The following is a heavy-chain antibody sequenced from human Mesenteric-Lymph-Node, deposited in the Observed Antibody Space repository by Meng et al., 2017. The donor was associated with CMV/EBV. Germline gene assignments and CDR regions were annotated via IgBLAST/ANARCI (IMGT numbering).Heavy chain of an antibody. J-gene: IGHJ6*02. D-gene: IGHD6-19*01. V-gene: IGHV3-30*02. CDR1: GFTLSSYG. CDR3: TKRDTSGWYGYYYYGMDV. CDR2: IRHDGNNK. Sequence: GGSLRLSCAASGFTLSSYGMHWVRQAPGKGLEWVAFIRHDGNNKYYADSVKGRFTISRDNSKNTLYLQMNSLRVDDTAVYYCTKRDTSGWYGYYYYGMDVWGQGTTVTVSS.